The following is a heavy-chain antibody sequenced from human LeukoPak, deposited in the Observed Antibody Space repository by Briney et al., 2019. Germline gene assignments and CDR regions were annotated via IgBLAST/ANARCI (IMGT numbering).Heavy chain of an antibody. J-gene: IGHJ3*02. CDR1: GFTFSTYA. V-gene: IGHV3-30*04. D-gene: IGHD5-18*01. CDR3: ARARSSYGYGDAFDI. CDR2: ISYDGSSK. Sequence: GRSLRLSCAASGFTFSTYAMHWVRQAPGKGLEWVAVISYDGSSKYYADSVKGRFTISRDNSKNTLYLQMNSLRAEDTAVYYCARARSSYGYGDAFDIWSQGTMVTVSS.